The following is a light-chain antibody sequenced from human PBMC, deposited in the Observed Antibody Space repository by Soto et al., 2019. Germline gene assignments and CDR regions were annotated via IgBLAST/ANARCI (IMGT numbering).Light chain of an antibody. CDR1: SSDVGGYNY. CDR2: DVS. V-gene: IGLV2-14*01. CDR3: SSYTSLVV. J-gene: IGLJ2*01. Sequence: QLVLTQPASVSGSPGQSITISCTGTSSDVGGYNYVSWYQQHPGKAPKLMIYDVSNRPSGVSNRFSGSKSGNTASLTISGLQAEDEADYYCSSYTSLVVFGGGTKLTVL.